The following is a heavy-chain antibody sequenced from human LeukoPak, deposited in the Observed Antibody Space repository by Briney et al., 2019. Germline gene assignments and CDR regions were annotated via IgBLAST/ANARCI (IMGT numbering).Heavy chain of an antibody. Sequence: PGGSLRLSCAASGFTVSSYYMSWVRQAPGKGLEWVSVTYSGGSTYYADSVKGRFIISRDNSKNTLYLQMNSLRAEDTAVYYCARDKGYYDSSGYYQFDYWGQGTLVTVSS. J-gene: IGHJ4*02. CDR3: ARDKGYYDSSGYYQFDY. D-gene: IGHD3-22*01. CDR1: GFTVSSYY. CDR2: TYSGGST. V-gene: IGHV3-66*01.